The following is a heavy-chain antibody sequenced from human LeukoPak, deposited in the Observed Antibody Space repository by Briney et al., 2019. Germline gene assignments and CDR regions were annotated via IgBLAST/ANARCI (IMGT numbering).Heavy chain of an antibody. D-gene: IGHD2-2*01. CDR2: IYHSGTT. CDR3: ANKVYCSTTSCYHAGY. J-gene: IGHJ4*02. V-gene: IGHV4-4*02. Sequence: KASGTLSLTCAVSGESISSTNWWSWVRQAPGKGLEWIGEIYHSGTTKYNPSLKSRVTISFDTSKNQFSLNLRSVTAADTAVYYCANKVYCSTTSCYHAGYWGQGTLVTVSS. CDR1: GESISSTNW.